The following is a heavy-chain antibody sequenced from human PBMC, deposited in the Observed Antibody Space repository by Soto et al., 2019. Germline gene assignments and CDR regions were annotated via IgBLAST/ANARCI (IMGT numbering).Heavy chain of an antibody. V-gene: IGHV5-10-1*01. J-gene: IGHJ4*02. CDR1: GYSFAGYW. CDR3: ARQIYDSDTGPNFQYYFDS. D-gene: IGHD5-18*01. CDR2: IDPSDSQT. Sequence: GESLKISCKGSGYSFAGYWITWVRQKPGKGPEWMGRIDPSDSQTYYSPSFRGHVTISVTKSITTVFLQWSSLRASDTAMYYCARQIYDSDTGPNFQYYFDSWGQGTPVTVSS.